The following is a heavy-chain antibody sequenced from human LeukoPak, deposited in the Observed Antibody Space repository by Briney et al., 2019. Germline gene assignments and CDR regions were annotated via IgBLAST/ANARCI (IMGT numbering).Heavy chain of an antibody. Sequence: GESLKISCKGSGYSFTSYWIGWVRQMPGKGLEWMGIIYPGDSDNRYSPSFQGQVTISADKSISTAYLQWSSLKASDTAMYYWARAGQGDIAAQPYYYRDVWGKGTTFTVSS. J-gene: IGHJ6*03. D-gene: IGHD6-6*01. CDR1: GYSFTSYW. CDR2: IYPGDSDN. V-gene: IGHV5-51*01. CDR3: ARAGQGDIAAQPYYYRDV.